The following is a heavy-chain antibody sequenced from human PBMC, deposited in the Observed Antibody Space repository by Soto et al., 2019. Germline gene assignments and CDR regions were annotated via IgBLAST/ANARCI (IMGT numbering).Heavy chain of an antibody. CDR3: ARDRNSRGDYYYGMDV. Sequence: PSETLSLTCTVSGGSISSYYWSWIRQPPGKGLEWMGYSYYSGSTNYNPSLKSRVTISVDTSKNQFSLKLSSVTAADTAVYYCARDRNSRGDYYYGMDVWGQGTTVTVSS. CDR2: SYYSGST. V-gene: IGHV4-59*01. J-gene: IGHJ6*02. CDR1: GGSISSYY. D-gene: IGHD4-4*01.